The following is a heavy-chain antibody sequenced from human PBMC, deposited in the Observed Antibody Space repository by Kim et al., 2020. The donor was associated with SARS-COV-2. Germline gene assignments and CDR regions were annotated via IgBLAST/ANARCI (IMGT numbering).Heavy chain of an antibody. J-gene: IGHJ3*01. Sequence: ASVKVSCKASGYTFSKYYINWVRQAPGQGLEWMGIINPSGGTTRYAQRFQGRVSLTRETSTDTAYMEMSSVRSEDTSLYYCARGGDPLVVVAGIDGFDVWGQGTMVPVSS. V-gene: IGHV1-46*01. D-gene: IGHD2-15*01. CDR2: INPSGGTT. CDR1: GYTFSKYY. CDR3: ARGGDPLVVVAGIDGFDV.